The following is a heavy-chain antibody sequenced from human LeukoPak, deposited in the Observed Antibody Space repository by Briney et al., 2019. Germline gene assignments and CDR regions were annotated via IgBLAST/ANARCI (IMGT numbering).Heavy chain of an antibody. Sequence: SQTLSLTCTVSGGSISSGDYYWSWLRQPPGKGLEWIGYIYYGGSTYYNPSLKSRVTISVDTSKNQFSLKLSSVTAADTAVYYCARAWIVGATWFDYWGQGTLVTVSS. CDR3: ARAWIVGATWFDY. CDR2: IYYGGST. J-gene: IGHJ4*02. V-gene: IGHV4-30-4*01. CDR1: GGSISSGDYY. D-gene: IGHD1-26*01.